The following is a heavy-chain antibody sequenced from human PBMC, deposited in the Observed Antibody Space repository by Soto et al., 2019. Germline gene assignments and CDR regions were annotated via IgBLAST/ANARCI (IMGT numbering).Heavy chain of an antibody. CDR3: AASDSSSWQHDY. CDR1: GDSFSSYA. Sequence: QVQLVQSGAELKKPGSSVRVSCKISGDSFSSYAISWVRQAPGEGLEWVGGIIPIFETANYAQNFQGRVTIPAVESTTTAYMEGTRLRPEDTAIFYCAASDSSSWQHDYWGQGTLITVSS. J-gene: IGHJ4*02. D-gene: IGHD6-13*01. CDR2: IIPIFETA. V-gene: IGHV1-69*01.